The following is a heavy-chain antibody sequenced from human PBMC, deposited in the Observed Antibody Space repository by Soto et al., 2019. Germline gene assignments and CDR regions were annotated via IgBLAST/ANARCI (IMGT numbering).Heavy chain of an antibody. D-gene: IGHD2-21*02. J-gene: IGHJ6*02. Sequence: QITLKESGPTLVKPTQTLTLTCTFSGFSLSTIGVGVGWIRQPPGKALEWLALIYWDDDKRYSPSLKSSLTVTNDTSKNQVGLTMTNMDPVDTATYYCVQSRCGGDCLQSYSSHSYYGLDVWGQGTTVTVSS. CDR3: VQSRCGGDCLQSYSSHSYYGLDV. V-gene: IGHV2-5*02. CDR1: GFSLSTIGVG. CDR2: IYWDDDK.